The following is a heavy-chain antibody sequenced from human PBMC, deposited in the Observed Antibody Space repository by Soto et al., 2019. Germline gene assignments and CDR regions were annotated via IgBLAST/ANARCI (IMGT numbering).Heavy chain of an antibody. CDR1: SASISSSSNY. Sequence: SETLSLTCTVSSASISSSSNYWGWIRQPPGKGLEWIGSVYYRGSTYYNPSLKSRVTISVDTSKNQFSLKLTSVTAADTAVYYCARHGGGDLYYYYYYYMDVWGKGTTVTVSS. V-gene: IGHV4-39*01. CDR2: VYYRGST. D-gene: IGHD2-15*01. CDR3: ARHGGGDLYYYYYYYMDV. J-gene: IGHJ6*03.